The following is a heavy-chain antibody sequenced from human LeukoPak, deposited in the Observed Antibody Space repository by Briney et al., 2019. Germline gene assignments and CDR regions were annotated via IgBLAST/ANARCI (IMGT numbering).Heavy chain of an antibody. CDR1: GFAFRSYA. CDR2: ISGSGGST. V-gene: IGHV3-23*01. Sequence: GGTLRLSCAASGFAFRSYAMSWVRQAPGKGLEWVSAISGSGGSTYYADSVKGRFTISRDNSKNTLYLQMNSLRAEDTAVYYCAKDRIMITFEGVIAHWGQGTLVTVSS. CDR3: AKDRIMITFEGVIAH. D-gene: IGHD3-16*01. J-gene: IGHJ5*02.